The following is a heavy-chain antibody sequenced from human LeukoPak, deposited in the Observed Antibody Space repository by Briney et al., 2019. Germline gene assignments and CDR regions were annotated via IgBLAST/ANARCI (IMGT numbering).Heavy chain of an antibody. Sequence: RGESLKISCEGSGYSFSNYWIGWVRQMPGKGLEWMGIIYPGDYETRYSPSFQGLVTISVDKSISTAYLQWSSLKVSDTAIYYCAIPPGYCGNDCSFDHWGQGTLVTVSS. D-gene: IGHD2-21*02. CDR2: IYPGDYET. CDR1: GYSFSNYW. J-gene: IGHJ4*02. CDR3: AIPPGYCGNDCSFDH. V-gene: IGHV5-51*01.